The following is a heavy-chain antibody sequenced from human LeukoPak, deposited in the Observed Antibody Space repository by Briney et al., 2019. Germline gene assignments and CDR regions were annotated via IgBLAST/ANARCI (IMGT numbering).Heavy chain of an antibody. CDR1: GFTFSSYW. D-gene: IGHD3-22*01. CDR3: ARVRQESSGHRPLDI. CDR2: IYQKGSEK. J-gene: IGHJ3*02. V-gene: IGHV3-7*01. Sequence: PGGSLRLSCTASGFTFSSYWRNWVRQAPGKGLEWVANIYQKGSEKYYVDSVKGGFTISRGNAHNSLYLQMNSLRVEDQAVYYCARVRQESSGHRPLDIWGQGTLVTVCS.